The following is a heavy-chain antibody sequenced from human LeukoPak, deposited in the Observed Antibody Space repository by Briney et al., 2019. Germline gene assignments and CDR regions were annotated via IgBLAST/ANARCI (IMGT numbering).Heavy chain of an antibody. CDR3: ARRYYDSSGYYRNDI. CDR2: IYSGGST. V-gene: IGHV3-53*01. CDR1: GLTVSSNY. Sequence: GRSLRLSCAASGLTVSSNYMSWVRQAPGKWLEWDSVIYSGGSTYYADAVKGRFTSSRDNSKNTLYLQMNSLRDEDTAVYYCARRYYDSSGYYRNDIWGQGTMVTVSS. J-gene: IGHJ3*02. D-gene: IGHD3-22*01.